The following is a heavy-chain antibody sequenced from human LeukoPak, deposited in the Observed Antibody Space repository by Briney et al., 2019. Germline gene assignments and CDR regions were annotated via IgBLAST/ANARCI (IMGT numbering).Heavy chain of an antibody. J-gene: IGHJ6*03. CDR3: ARVHTYNSGFYYSYYMDV. D-gene: IGHD1-14*01. Sequence: GGSLRLSCAASGFTFNDYYMTWIRQAPGKVLEWVSYISSGGSTIDYADSVKGRFTISRDNTKNSLYLQMNSLRAEDTAVYYCARVHTYNSGFYYSYYMDVWGKGTTVTVSS. CDR2: ISSGGSTI. CDR1: GFTFNDYY. V-gene: IGHV3-11*04.